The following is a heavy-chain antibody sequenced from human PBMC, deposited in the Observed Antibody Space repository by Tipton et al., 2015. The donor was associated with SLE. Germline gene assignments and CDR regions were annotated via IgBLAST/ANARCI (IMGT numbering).Heavy chain of an antibody. Sequence: TLSLTCTVSGASISSGGYYWSWIRQHPGEGLEWIGYIYNSGSAHYNASLKSRLTISVDTSKNQFSLTLSSVTPADTAMYYCARGGDTYFYDGSGYRSDFDVWGPGTMVTVSS. V-gene: IGHV4-31*03. CDR1: GASISSGGYY. D-gene: IGHD3-22*01. CDR3: ARGGDTYFYDGSGYRSDFDV. J-gene: IGHJ3*01. CDR2: IYNSGSA.